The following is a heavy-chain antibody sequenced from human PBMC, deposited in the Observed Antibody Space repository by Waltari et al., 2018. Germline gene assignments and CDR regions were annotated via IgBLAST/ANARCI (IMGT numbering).Heavy chain of an antibody. V-gene: IGHV3-48*01. J-gene: IGHJ3*02. D-gene: IGHD5-12*01. CDR1: GFTFSTYN. CDR2: ISSSTNT. CDR3: ARGRDGYIQDVFDI. Sequence: EVQLVESGGGMVQPGESLSLSCASSGFTFSTYNMNWVRQDPGKGVEGVSYISSSTNTYDADDVKGRFTISRDNAKNSLYLQMNSLRAEDTALYYCARGRDGYIQDVFDIWGQGTMVSVSS.